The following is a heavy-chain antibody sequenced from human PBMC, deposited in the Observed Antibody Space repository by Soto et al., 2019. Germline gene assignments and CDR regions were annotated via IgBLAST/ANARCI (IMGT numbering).Heavy chain of an antibody. Sequence: PXXTLSLTCTVSGGSISSNIYYWGFIRQPPGKGLEWIGNIHYSGSTYYDSSLQSRVTISIDTSKNQFSLKLSSVTAKDTAVYYCASQHYYDSSGYYVVYWGQGTPVTVSS. CDR3: ASQHYYDSSGYYVVY. V-gene: IGHV4-39*01. J-gene: IGHJ4*02. CDR1: GGSISSNIYY. CDR2: IHYSGST. D-gene: IGHD3-22*01.